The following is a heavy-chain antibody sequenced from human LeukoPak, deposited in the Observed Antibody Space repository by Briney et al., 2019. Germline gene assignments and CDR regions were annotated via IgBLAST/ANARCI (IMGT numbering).Heavy chain of an antibody. CDR2: INPNSGGT. J-gene: IGHJ4*02. CDR1: GYTFTSYD. Sequence: ASVKVSCKASGYTFTSYDINWVRQATGQGLEWMGWINPNSGGTNYAQKFQGRVTMTRDTSISTAYMELSRLRSDDTAVYYCARSYYYDSSGYSEFDYWGQGTLVTVSS. CDR3: ARSYYYDSSGYSEFDY. V-gene: IGHV1-2*02. D-gene: IGHD3-22*01.